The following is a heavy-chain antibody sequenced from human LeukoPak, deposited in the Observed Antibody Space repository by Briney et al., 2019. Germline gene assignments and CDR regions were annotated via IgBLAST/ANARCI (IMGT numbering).Heavy chain of an antibody. CDR2: INPNSGGT. CDR1: GYTFSGNS. J-gene: IGHJ4*02. V-gene: IGHV1-2*02. D-gene: IGHD6-13*01. CDR3: ARGEGSSWFDY. Sequence: ASVKVSCKASGYTFSGNSMHWVRQAPGQGLEWMGWINPNSGGTKYAQKFQGRVTITRDTSINTAYMELSSLKSDDTAVYYCARGEGSSWFDYWGQGTLVTVPS.